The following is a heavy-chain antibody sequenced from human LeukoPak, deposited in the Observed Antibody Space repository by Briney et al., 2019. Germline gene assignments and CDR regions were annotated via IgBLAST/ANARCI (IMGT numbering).Heavy chain of an antibody. CDR1: GFTFSSYE. D-gene: IGHD3-22*01. V-gene: IGHV3-48*03. J-gene: IGHJ4*02. CDR3: ARERGNYYDSSGYYYY. Sequence: GGSLRLSCAASGFTFSSYEMNWVRQAPGKGLEWVSYISSSGSTKYYADSVRGRFTISRDNAKKSLYLQMNSLRAEDTAVYYCARERGNYYDSSGYYYYWGQGTLVTVSS. CDR2: ISSSGSTK.